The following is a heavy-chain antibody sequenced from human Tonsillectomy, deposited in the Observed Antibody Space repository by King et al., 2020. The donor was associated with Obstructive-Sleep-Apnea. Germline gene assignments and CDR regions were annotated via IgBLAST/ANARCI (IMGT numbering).Heavy chain of an antibody. Sequence: QLVQSGGGVVQPGRSLRLSCAASGFTFSSYAMHWVRQAPGKGLEWVAVISYDGSNKYYADSVKGRFTISRDNSKNTLYLQMNSLRAEDTAVYYCARFMVRGVIIGSAAFDIWGQGTMVTVSS. CDR1: GFTFSSYA. CDR3: ARFMVRGVIIGSAAFDI. J-gene: IGHJ3*02. CDR2: ISYDGSNK. D-gene: IGHD3-10*01. V-gene: IGHV3-30-3*01.